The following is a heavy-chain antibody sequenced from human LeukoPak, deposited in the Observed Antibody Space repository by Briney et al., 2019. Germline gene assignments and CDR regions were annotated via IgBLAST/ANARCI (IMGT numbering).Heavy chain of an antibody. Sequence: ASVKVSCKASGFTFTGYYIHWVRQAPGQGLEWMGYINPHSGGTNSPQKFQGRVTMTRDTSISTAYMELSRLTSDDTAVYYCARGRDKTTSPAIDYWGQGTLVTVSS. CDR3: ARGRDKTTSPAIDY. J-gene: IGHJ4*02. CDR2: INPHSGGT. D-gene: IGHD2-2*01. V-gene: IGHV1-2*02. CDR1: GFTFTGYY.